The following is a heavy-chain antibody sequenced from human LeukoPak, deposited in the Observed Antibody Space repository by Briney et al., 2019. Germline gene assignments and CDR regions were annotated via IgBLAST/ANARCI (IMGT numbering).Heavy chain of an antibody. Sequence: PGGSLRLSCAASGFTFDKYAMHWVRQAPGKGLEWVSGIGWNGNNIGYADSVKGRFTISRDNAKNSLYLQMSSLRAEDTALYYCARGHCSSTSCYRFDYWGQGTLVTVSS. CDR1: GFTFDKYA. V-gene: IGHV3-9*01. D-gene: IGHD2-2*01. CDR3: ARGHCSSTSCYRFDY. J-gene: IGHJ4*02. CDR2: IGWNGNNI.